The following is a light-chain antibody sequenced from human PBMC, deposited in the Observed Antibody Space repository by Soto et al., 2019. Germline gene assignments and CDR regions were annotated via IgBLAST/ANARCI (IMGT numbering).Light chain of an antibody. CDR3: SSFAGSPVV. CDR2: EVS. V-gene: IGLV2-8*01. J-gene: IGLJ2*01. Sequence: QSALTQPPSASGSPGQSVTITCSGTSSDVGEENYVSWYQQHPGKVPKLILYEVSKRPSGVPDRFSGSRSGNTASLTVSGIKAEDEADYYCSSFAGSPVVFGGGTKLTVL. CDR1: SSDVGEENY.